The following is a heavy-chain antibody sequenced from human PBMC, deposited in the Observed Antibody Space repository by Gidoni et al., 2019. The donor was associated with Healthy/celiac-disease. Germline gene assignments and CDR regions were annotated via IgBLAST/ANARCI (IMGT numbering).Heavy chain of an antibody. CDR2: INHSGST. Sequence: QVQLQQWGAGLLTPSETLSLTGAVYGGSFSGYYWSWIRQPPGKGLEWSGEINHSGSTNYNPSLKSRVTISVDTSKNQSSLKLSSVTAADTAVYYCALYSYGYYYYGMDVWGQGTTVTVSS. V-gene: IGHV4-34*01. J-gene: IGHJ6*02. D-gene: IGHD5-18*01. CDR1: GGSFSGYY. CDR3: ALYSYGYYYYGMDV.